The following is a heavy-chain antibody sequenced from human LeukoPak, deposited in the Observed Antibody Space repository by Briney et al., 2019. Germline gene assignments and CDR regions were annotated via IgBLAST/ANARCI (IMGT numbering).Heavy chain of an antibody. D-gene: IGHD3-10*01. CDR3: ARANMVRGVGSFFDRNWFDP. CDR2: ISYDGSNE. V-gene: IGHV3-30*14. CDR1: GFTFSSYV. Sequence: PGGSLRLSCAASGFTFSSYVMHWVRQAPGKGLEWVAIISYDGSNEYYADSVKGRFTISRDNSKNMLYLQMNSLRAEDTAVYYCARANMVRGVGSFFDRNWFDPWGQGTLVTVSS. J-gene: IGHJ5*02.